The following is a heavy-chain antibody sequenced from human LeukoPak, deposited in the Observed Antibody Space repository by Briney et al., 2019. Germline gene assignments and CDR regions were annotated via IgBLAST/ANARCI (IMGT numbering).Heavy chain of an antibody. Sequence: ASVKVSCKASGYTFTSYGFSWVRQAPGQGLEWMGWISAYNGDIKYALNLQGRVTMTTDTSTSTAYMELRSLRSDDTAVYYCARQLRWDQYYFDYWGQGTLVTVSS. CDR2: ISAYNGDI. V-gene: IGHV1-18*01. CDR1: GYTFTSYG. CDR3: ARQLRWDQYYFDY. D-gene: IGHD4-23*01. J-gene: IGHJ4*02.